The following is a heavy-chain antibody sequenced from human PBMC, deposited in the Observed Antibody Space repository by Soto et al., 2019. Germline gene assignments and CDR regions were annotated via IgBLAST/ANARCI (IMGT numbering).Heavy chain of an antibody. CDR2: IYYSGST. CDR3: ARSNWFDP. D-gene: IGHD4-4*01. V-gene: IGHV4-59*12. J-gene: IGHJ5*02. CDR1: GGSISSYY. Sequence: SETLSLTCTVSGGSISSYYWSWIRQPPGKGLEWIGYIYYSGSTNYNPSLKSRVTISVDTSKNQFSLKPSSVTAADTAVYFCARSNWFDPWGQGTLVTVSS.